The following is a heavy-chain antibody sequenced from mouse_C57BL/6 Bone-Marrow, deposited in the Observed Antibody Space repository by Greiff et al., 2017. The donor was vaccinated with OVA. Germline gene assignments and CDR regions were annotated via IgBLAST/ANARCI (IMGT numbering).Heavy chain of an antibody. CDR3: AGLGRLLFDY. Sequence: QVQLKESGAELARPGASVKLSCKASGYTFTSYGISWVKQRTGQGLEWIGEIYPRSGNTYYNEKFKGKATLTADKSSSTAYMELRSLTSEDSAVYFCAGLGRLLFDYWGQGTTLTVSS. V-gene: IGHV1-81*01. CDR1: GYTFTSYG. CDR2: IYPRSGNT. J-gene: IGHJ2*01. D-gene: IGHD4-1*01.